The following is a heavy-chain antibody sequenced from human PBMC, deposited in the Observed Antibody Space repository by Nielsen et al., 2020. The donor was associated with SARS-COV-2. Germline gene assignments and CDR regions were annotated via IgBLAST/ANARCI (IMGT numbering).Heavy chain of an antibody. D-gene: IGHD3-22*01. V-gene: IGHV3-20*01. CDR1: GFTFDDYG. Sequence: GESLKISCAASGFTFDDYGMSWVRQAPGKGLEWVSGIRGSGDKTYYADSVKGRFTISRDNAKNSLYLQMNSLRAEDTALYHCARARVPYYYDSFDYWGQGTLVTVSS. CDR2: IRGSGDKT. J-gene: IGHJ4*02. CDR3: ARARVPYYYDSFDY.